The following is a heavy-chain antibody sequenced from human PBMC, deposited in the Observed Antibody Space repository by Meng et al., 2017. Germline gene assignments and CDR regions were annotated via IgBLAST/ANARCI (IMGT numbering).Heavy chain of an antibody. Sequence: QVYPVQSGAEVKKPGAAVKVSCKASGYTFTSYGISWVRQAPGQGLEWMGWISAYNGNTNYAQKLQGRVTMTTDTSTSTAYMELRSLRSDDTAVYYCASSSSGSYYWWFDPWGQGTLVTVSS. D-gene: IGHD1-26*01. J-gene: IGHJ5*02. CDR2: ISAYNGNT. CDR3: ASSSSGSYYWWFDP. V-gene: IGHV1-18*01. CDR1: GYTFTSYG.